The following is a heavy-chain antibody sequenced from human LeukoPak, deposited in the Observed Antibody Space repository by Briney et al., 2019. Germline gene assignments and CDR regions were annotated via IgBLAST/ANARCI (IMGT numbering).Heavy chain of an antibody. D-gene: IGHD1-14*01. J-gene: IGHJ2*01. Sequence: GASVKVSCKASGYTFTSYGISWVRQAPGQGLEWMGWISGYNGKTNYAHKVQGRVTMTTDTSTSTAFLEVRSLRSDDTAVYYCARDFYNTLTYFDLCGRGTLVTVSS. CDR1: GYTFTSYG. V-gene: IGHV1-18*01. CDR2: ISGYNGKT. CDR3: ARDFYNTLTYFDL.